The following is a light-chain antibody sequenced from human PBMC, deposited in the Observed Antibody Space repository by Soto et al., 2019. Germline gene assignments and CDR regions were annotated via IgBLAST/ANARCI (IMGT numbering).Light chain of an antibody. V-gene: IGKV3-11*01. CDR1: QDISIY. CDR3: QQRYNWPPLT. Sequence: EIVLTQSPATLYLSPGERATLSCRASQDISIYLAWYQQKPGQPPRLLIFNASNRATGIPARFSGSGSGTDFTLTISSLGPEDFAVYYCQQRYNWPPLTFGGGTTLEIK. J-gene: IGKJ4*01. CDR2: NAS.